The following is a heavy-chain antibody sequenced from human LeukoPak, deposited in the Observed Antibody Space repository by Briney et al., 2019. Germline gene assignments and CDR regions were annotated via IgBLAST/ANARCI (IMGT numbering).Heavy chain of an antibody. Sequence: SETLSLTCTVSGGSINSYYWSWFRQPPGKGLEWIGYIYYTGGETNYNPSLKSRLTISVDTSKNQFSLMLTSVTAADTAVYYCARQPGGTAAFDIWAQGTMVTVSS. J-gene: IGHJ3*02. D-gene: IGHD1-14*01. CDR2: IYYTGGET. V-gene: IGHV4-59*08. CDR3: ARQPGGTAAFDI. CDR1: GGSINSYY.